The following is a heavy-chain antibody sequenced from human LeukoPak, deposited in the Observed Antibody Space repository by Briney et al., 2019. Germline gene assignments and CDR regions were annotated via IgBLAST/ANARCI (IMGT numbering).Heavy chain of an antibody. CDR3: ARGLREYYYYGMDV. CDR2: ISAYNGNT. D-gene: IGHD3-16*01. Sequence: ASVKVSCKASGYTFTSYGISWVRQAPGQVLEWMGWISAYNGNTNYAQKLQGRVTMTTDTSTSTAYMELRRVRSDDTAVYYCARGLREYYYYGMDVWGKGTTVTVSS. V-gene: IGHV1-18*04. CDR1: GYTFTSYG. J-gene: IGHJ6*04.